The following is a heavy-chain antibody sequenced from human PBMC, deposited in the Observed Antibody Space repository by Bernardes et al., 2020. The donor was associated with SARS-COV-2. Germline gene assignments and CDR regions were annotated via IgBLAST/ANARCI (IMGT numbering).Heavy chain of an antibody. D-gene: IGHD6-13*01. CDR3: AKDGAPATDIFYYGLDV. V-gene: IGHV3-23*01. CDR2: ISANGGST. Sequence: GSLRLSCAASGFTFKNYAMNWVRQAPGKGLQFISGISANGGSTYYADSVKGRFTMSRDNSKNALYLQMNSLRAEDTAVYYCAKDGAPATDIFYYGLDVWGQGATVTVSS. CDR1: GFTFKNYA. J-gene: IGHJ6*02.